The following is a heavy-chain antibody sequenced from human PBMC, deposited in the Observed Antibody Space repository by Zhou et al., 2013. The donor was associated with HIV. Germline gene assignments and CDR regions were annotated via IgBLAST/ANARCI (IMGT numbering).Heavy chain of an antibody. CDR1: GGTFSSYA. J-gene: IGHJ6*03. D-gene: IGHD6-6*01. V-gene: IGHV1-69*12. CDR2: IIPIFGTA. Sequence: QVQLVQSGAEVKKPGSSVKVSCKASGGTFSSYAISWVRQAPGQGLEWMGGIIPIFGTANYAQKFQGRVTITADESTSTAYMELSSLRSEDTAVYYCARTQLAPYYYYYYYMDVWGKGTTVTVSS. CDR3: ARTQLAPYYYYYYYMDV.